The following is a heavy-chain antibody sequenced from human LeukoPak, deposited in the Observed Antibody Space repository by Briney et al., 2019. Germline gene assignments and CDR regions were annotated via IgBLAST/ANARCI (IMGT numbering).Heavy chain of an antibody. CDR1: GGSISSGGYY. Sequence: SETLSLTCTVSGGSISSGGYYWSWIRQPPGKGLEWIGYIYHSGSTYYNPSLKSRVTISVDRSKNQFSLKLSSVTAADTAVYYCARGYYYDNSGYPPHTFNPYFYYGMDVWGQGTTVTVSS. CDR3: ARGYYYDNSGYPPHTFNPYFYYGMDV. D-gene: IGHD3-22*01. V-gene: IGHV4-30-2*01. J-gene: IGHJ6*02. CDR2: IYHSGST.